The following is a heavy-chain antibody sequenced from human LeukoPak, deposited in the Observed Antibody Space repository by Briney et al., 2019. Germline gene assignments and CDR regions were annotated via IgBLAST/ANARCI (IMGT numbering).Heavy chain of an antibody. Sequence: GASVKVSCKASGYTFTGHYLHWVRQAPGQGLEWMGWINPNSGGTNYAQKFQGRVTMTRDTSISTAYMELSRLRSDDTAVYYCANSPEIWFGEFKYYFDYWGQGTLVTVSS. J-gene: IGHJ4*02. CDR2: INPNSGGT. CDR1: GYTFTGHY. CDR3: ANSPEIWFGEFKYYFDY. V-gene: IGHV1-2*02. D-gene: IGHD3-10*01.